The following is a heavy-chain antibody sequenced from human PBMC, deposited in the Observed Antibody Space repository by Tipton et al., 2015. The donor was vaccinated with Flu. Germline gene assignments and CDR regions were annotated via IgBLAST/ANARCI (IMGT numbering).Heavy chain of an antibody. CDR1: GYTFIDYY. Sequence: QLVQSGAEVKKPGASVKVSCKASGYTFIDYYMHWVRQAPGHGLEWMGVINPRGGSRAYAQKFQGRVTISTDTPTSTVHLELSSLRSEDTAMYFCARVRRGGMLWSQALNGMDVWGQGTTVTVSS. V-gene: IGHV1-46*01. CDR3: ARVRRGGMLWSQALNGMDV. J-gene: IGHJ6*02. D-gene: IGHD2-21*01. CDR2: INPRGGSR.